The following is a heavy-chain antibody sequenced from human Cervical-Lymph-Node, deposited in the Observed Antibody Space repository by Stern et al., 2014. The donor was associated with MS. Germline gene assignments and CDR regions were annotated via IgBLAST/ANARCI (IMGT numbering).Heavy chain of an antibody. Sequence: VQLVESGGGVVQPGTSLRLSCVASRLIFSAYGMHWVRQAPGKGLEWLAVRSDDGSRTHYADSVNGRFTIFRDNSKNTVYLQMNSLRAEDTAVYYCAKDIRFAPMDVWGQGTTVTVSS. V-gene: IGHV3-30*18. CDR1: RLIFSAYG. D-gene: IGHD3-3*01. CDR3: AKDIRFAPMDV. CDR2: RSDDGSRT. J-gene: IGHJ6*02.